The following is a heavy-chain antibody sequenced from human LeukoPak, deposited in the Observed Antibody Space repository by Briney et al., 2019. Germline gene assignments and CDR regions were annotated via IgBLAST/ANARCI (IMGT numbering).Heavy chain of an antibody. CDR1: GXSISSYY. CDR2: IYTSGST. J-gene: IGHJ4*02. Sequence: PSETLSLTCTVSGXSISSYYWSWIRQPAGKGLEWIGRIYTSGSTNYNPSLKSRVTMSVDTSKNQFSLKLSSVTAADTAVYYCARGVRRSSDYSSPVDYWGQGTLVTVSS. D-gene: IGHD3-22*01. CDR3: ARGVRRSSDYSSPVDY. V-gene: IGHV4-4*07.